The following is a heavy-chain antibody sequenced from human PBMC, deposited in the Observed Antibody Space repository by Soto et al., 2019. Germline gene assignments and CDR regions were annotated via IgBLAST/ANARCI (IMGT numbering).Heavy chain of an antibody. Sequence: GPTLVNPTQALTLACSFSGFSLSVYGVRVIWFRQPPGETLEWLALIHWNDDKRYSPYLKSRLTITKDTSKNQVVLTLTNLDPLDTGTYFCAHTKDSSGFLTSWGQGILVTVSS. D-gene: IGHD3-22*01. CDR2: IHWNDDK. V-gene: IGHV2-5*01. CDR1: GFSLSVYGVR. J-gene: IGHJ5*02. CDR3: AHTKDSSGFLTS.